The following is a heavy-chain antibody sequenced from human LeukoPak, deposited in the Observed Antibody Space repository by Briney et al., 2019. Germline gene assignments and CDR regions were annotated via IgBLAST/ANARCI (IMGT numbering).Heavy chain of an antibody. CDR1: GFTFSSHG. J-gene: IGHJ6*03. D-gene: IGHD4-23*01. V-gene: IGHV3-30*02. CDR2: IRYDGRNE. CDR3: AKKLGDGGNFYYYYYMDV. Sequence: GGSLSLSCATSGFTFSSHGMHGVRQAPGKGREGVAFIRYDGRNEYYADSVKGRFAISRDNSRNTVYLQMNSLRAEDTAVYYCAKKLGDGGNFYYYYYMDVWGEGTTVAISS.